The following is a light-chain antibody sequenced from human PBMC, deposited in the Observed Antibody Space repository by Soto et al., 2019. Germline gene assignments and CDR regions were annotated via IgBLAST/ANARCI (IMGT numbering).Light chain of an antibody. V-gene: IGLV2-14*01. CDR2: DVS. Sequence: QSALTQPASVSGSPGQSITISCPGTSSDYRGYNYVSWYQQHPGKAPKLMIYDVSNRPSGGSNRFCGSSSVNTAALTISLLQAEEEAAYYCSSYTSSSTRGVFGTGTKVTVL. CDR3: SSYTSSSTRGV. CDR1: SSDYRGYNY. J-gene: IGLJ1*01.